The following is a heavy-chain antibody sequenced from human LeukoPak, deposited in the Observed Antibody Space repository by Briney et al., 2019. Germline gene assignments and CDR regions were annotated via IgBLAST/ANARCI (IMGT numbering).Heavy chain of an antibody. V-gene: IGHV4-59*01. CDR2: IYYSGST. Sequence: SETLSLTCTVSGGSISDYYWSWIRQPPGKGLEWIGYIYYSGSTNYNPSLKSRVTISVDTPKNQFSMKLSSVTAADTAVYYCARAYSSSWYWNWFDPWGQGTLVTVSS. D-gene: IGHD6-13*01. CDR3: ARAYSSSWYWNWFDP. J-gene: IGHJ5*02. CDR1: GGSISDYY.